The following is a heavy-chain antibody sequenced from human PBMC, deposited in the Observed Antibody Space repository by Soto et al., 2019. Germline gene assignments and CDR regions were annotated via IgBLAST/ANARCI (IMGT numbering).Heavy chain of an antibody. J-gene: IGHJ6*02. D-gene: IGHD6-13*01. Sequence: CPTLVNPTQTLTLTCTFSGFSLSTSGMCVSWIRQPPGKALEWLALIDWDDDKYYSTSLKTRLTISKDTSKNQVVLTMTNMDPVDTATYYCARMGGGIAAAGVLYGMDVWGQGTTVTVSS. CDR3: ARMGGGIAAAGVLYGMDV. CDR2: IDWDDDK. CDR1: GFSLSTSGMC. V-gene: IGHV2-70*01.